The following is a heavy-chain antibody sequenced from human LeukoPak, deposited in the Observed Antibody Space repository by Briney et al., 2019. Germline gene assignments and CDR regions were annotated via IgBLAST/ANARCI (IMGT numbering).Heavy chain of an antibody. CDR2: IYHSGST. J-gene: IGHJ6*03. CDR3: ARVAAAVAYHYMDV. D-gene: IGHD6-13*01. Sequence: SETLSLTCTVSGYSISSGYYWGWIRQPPGKGLEWIGSIYHSGSTYYNPSLKNRVTISVDTSKNQFSLKLSSVTAADTAVYYCARVAAAVAYHYMDVWGKGTTVTVSS. V-gene: IGHV4-38-2*02. CDR1: GYSISSGYY.